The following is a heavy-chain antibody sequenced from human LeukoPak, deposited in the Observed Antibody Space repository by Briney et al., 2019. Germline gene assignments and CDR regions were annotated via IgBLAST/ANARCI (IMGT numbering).Heavy chain of an antibody. CDR2: IWYDGSNK. Sequence: GGSLRLSCAASGFTFSSYGMHWVRQAPGKGLEWVAVIWYDGSNKYYADSVKGRFTISRDNSKNTLYLQMNSLRAEDTAVYYCAKDHLYDFWSGYYDYWGQGTLVTVSS. CDR1: GFTFSSYG. CDR3: AKDHLYDFWSGYYDY. D-gene: IGHD3-3*01. V-gene: IGHV3-33*06. J-gene: IGHJ4*02.